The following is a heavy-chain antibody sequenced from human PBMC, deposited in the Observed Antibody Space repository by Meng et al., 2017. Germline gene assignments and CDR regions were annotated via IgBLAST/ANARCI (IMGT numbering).Heavy chain of an antibody. J-gene: IGHJ1*01. CDR1: GYTFTSYG. CDR3: AQTTVTTYSEYFQH. CDR2: ISAYNGNT. Sequence: QVQVVQSGAEVKKPGASMKFPCKASGYTFTSYGISWVRQAPGQGLEWMGWISAYNGNTNYAQKLQGRVTMTTDTSTSTAYMELRSLRSDDTAVYYCAQTTVTTYSEYFQHWGQGTLVTVSS. D-gene: IGHD4-11*01. V-gene: IGHV1-18*01.